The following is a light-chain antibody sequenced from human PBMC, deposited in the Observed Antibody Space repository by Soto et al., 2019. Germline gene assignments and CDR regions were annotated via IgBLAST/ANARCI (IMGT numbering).Light chain of an antibody. J-gene: IGKJ5*01. CDR1: QSVTSY. Sequence: EIVLTQSPGTLSLSPWERATLSCRASQSVTSYLAWYQQKPGQAPRLLIYDASNRATGIPARFSGSGSGTDFTLTISSLEAEDFAIYYCQQRANWPPNFGQGTRLEIK. V-gene: IGKV3-11*01. CDR3: QQRANWPPN. CDR2: DAS.